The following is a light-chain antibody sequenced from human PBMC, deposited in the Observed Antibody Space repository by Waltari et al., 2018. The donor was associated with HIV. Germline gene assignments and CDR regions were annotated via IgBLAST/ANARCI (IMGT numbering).Light chain of an antibody. Sequence: YDLSQPLSVSVDLGQTARITCGGDNIGSKNVHWYQQKPGQAPVLVIYRSRNRPSGITDRIPASKAGSMVTLIISRVQIEDEADYFCQVWDSRTVVFGGGTTLTVL. CDR1: NIGSKN. V-gene: IGLV3-9*01. CDR3: QVWDSRTVV. CDR2: RSR. J-gene: IGLJ2*01.